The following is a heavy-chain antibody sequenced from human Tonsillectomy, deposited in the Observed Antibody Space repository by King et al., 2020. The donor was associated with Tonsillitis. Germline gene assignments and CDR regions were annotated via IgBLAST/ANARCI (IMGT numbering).Heavy chain of an antibody. J-gene: IGHJ5*02. Sequence: VQLQESGPGLVKPSETLSLTCSVSGGSISSNYWSWRRRQPGKGREGSGYINYSGSTNYNPSLKSRVTISVDTSKNQFSLKLSSVTAADTAVYYCVRGESWFDPWGQGTLVPVSS. CDR1: GGSISSNY. CDR2: INYSGST. CDR3: VRGESWFDP. V-gene: IGHV4-59*01.